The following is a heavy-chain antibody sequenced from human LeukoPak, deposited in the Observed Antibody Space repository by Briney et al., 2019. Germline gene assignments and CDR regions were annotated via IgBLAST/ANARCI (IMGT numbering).Heavy chain of an antibody. CDR3: AELGITMIGGV. CDR2: ISSSGSTI. J-gene: IGHJ6*04. CDR1: GFTSSFSSYE. Sequence: GGSLRLSCVVSGFTSSFSSYEMNWIRQAPGKGLEWVSYISSSGSTIYYADSVKGRFTISRDNAKNSLYLQMNSLRAEDTAVYYCAELGITMIGGVWGKGTTVTISS. V-gene: IGHV3-48*03. D-gene: IGHD3-10*02.